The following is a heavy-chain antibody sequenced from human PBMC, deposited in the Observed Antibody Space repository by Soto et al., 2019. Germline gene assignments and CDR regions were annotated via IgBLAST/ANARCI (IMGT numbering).Heavy chain of an antibody. Sequence: QVQLQQWGAGLLKPSETLSLTCAVYGGSFSGYYWSWIRQPPGKGLEWIGEINHSGSTNYNPSPKSRVTISVDPSKNQFSLKLSSVTAADTAVYYCAGNPGGSGSRNPGGFDYWGQGTLVTVSS. J-gene: IGHJ4*02. CDR2: INHSGST. CDR3: AGNPGGSGSRNPGGFDY. D-gene: IGHD3-10*01. V-gene: IGHV4-34*01. CDR1: GGSFSGYY.